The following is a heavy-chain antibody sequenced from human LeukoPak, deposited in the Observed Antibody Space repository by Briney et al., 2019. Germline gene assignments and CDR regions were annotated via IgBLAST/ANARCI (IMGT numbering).Heavy chain of an antibody. Sequence: TSVKVSCKASGYTFTGYYMHWVRQAPGQGLEWMGWINPNSGGTNYAQKFQGRVTMTRDTSISTAYMELSRLRSDDTAVYYCAKDLYYYDSSGSANAEYFQHWGQGTLVTVSS. CDR1: GYTFTGYY. CDR3: AKDLYYYDSSGSANAEYFQH. J-gene: IGHJ1*01. V-gene: IGHV1-2*02. D-gene: IGHD3-22*01. CDR2: INPNSGGT.